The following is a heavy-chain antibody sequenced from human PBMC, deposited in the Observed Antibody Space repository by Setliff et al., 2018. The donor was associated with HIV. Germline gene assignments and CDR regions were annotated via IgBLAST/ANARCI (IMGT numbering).Heavy chain of an antibody. CDR2: VNPDNGGT. Sequence: ASVKVSCKASGYTFTGYYIHWVRQAPGQGREWMGWVNPDNGGTNYAQRFQGSVTMTSDTSISTAYMELNRLTSDDTAVYYCARTNSGSYFLFDCWGQGTLVTVSS. D-gene: IGHD1-26*01. V-gene: IGHV1-2*04. J-gene: IGHJ4*02. CDR1: GYTFTGYY. CDR3: ARTNSGSYFLFDC.